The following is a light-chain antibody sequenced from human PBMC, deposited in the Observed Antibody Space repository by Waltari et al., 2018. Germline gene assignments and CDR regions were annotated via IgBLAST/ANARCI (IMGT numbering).Light chain of an antibody. CDR1: QSISKY. V-gene: IGKV3-20*01. CDR3: QKYEALPAT. CDR2: EAS. Sequence: SCRASQSISKYLVWYQQKPGQAPRLLIYEASIRATGIPDRFSGSGSGTDISLIISRLEPEDFAVYYCQKYEALPATFGQGTKVEIK. J-gene: IGKJ1*01.